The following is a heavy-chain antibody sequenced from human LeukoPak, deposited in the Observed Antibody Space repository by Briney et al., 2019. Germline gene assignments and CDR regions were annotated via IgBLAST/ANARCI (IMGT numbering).Heavy chain of an antibody. J-gene: IGHJ3*02. Sequence: KASGYTFTGYYMHWVGQAPGQGIEWMGWINPNSGGTNYAQKFQGRVTMTRDTNISTAYMELSRLRSDDTAVYYCARTYSSGWYLNDAFDISGQGTMVTVSS. D-gene: IGHD6-19*01. CDR1: GYTFTGYY. V-gene: IGHV1-2*02. CDR3: ARTYSSGWYLNDAFDI. CDR2: INPNSGGT.